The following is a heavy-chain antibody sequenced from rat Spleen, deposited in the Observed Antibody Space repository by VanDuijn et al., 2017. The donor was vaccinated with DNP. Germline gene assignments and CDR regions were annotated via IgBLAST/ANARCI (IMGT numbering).Heavy chain of an antibody. CDR3: ARQDLYYYDGSYYFDY. V-gene: IGHV5-22*01. J-gene: IGHJ2*01. Sequence: EVQLVESGGGLVQPGRSLKLSCAASGFTFSDYYMAWVRQAPTKGLEWVAYISYDGGSTYYGDSVKGRFTISRDNAKSTLYLQMNSLRSEDMATYYCARQDLYYYDGSYYFDYWGQGVMVTVSS. CDR2: ISYDGGST. D-gene: IGHD1-12*02. CDR1: GFTFSDYY.